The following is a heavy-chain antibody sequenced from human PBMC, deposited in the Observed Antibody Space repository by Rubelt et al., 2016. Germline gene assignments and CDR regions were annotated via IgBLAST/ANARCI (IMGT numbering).Heavy chain of an antibody. Sequence: QLQLQESGPGLVKPSETLSLTCTVSGGSISSSSYYWGWIRQPPGKGLEWIGEIYHSGSTNYNPSLKSRVTMSVDMNHNQFSLKRDPVTAEDSAGYFCARHSSYGGKTWFDPWGQGTLVTVSS. J-gene: IGHJ5*02. V-gene: IGHV4-39*01. CDR2: IYHSGST. CDR1: GGSISSSSYY. CDR3: ARHSSYGGKTWFDP. D-gene: IGHD4-23*01.